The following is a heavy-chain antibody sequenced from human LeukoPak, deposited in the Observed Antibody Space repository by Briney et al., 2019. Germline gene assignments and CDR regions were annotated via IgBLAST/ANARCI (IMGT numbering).Heavy chain of an antibody. Sequence: QPGGSLRLSCAASGFTFSSYGMHWVRQAPGKGLEWVAFIQHDGSNKYYGDSVKGRFTISRDNSKNTLYLQMNSLRAEDTALYYCAKGVRAFYDSSGYLDDAFDIWGQGTMVTVSS. J-gene: IGHJ3*02. V-gene: IGHV3-30*02. CDR3: AKGVRAFYDSSGYLDDAFDI. CDR1: GFTFSSYG. CDR2: IQHDGSNK. D-gene: IGHD3-22*01.